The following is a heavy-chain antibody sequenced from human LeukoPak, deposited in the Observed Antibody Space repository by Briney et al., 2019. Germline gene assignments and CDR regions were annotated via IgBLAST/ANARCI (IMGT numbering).Heavy chain of an antibody. J-gene: IGHJ4*02. CDR1: GFTFDKYW. Sequence: GGSLRLSCAASGFTFDKYWMDWVRQAPGKGLEWVAQINQDGRVKHYVDSVKGRFTISRDNAKNLVSLQMSSLRAEDTAVYYCARGSDYSNGNIYEDDFEYWGQGTLVTVPS. V-gene: IGHV3-7*01. CDR2: INQDGRVK. CDR3: ARGSDYSNGNIYEDDFEY. D-gene: IGHD5-12*01.